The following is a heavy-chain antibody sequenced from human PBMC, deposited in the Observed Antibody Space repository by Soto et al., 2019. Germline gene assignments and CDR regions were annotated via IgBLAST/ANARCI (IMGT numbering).Heavy chain of an antibody. CDR1: GFTFSIYS. CDR2: IWYDGSNK. V-gene: IGHV3-33*08. J-gene: IGHJ4*02. Sequence: GGSMVLSSSASGFTFSIYSRSWVRQAPGKGLEWVGIIWYDGSNKYYADSVKGRFTISRDNSKNTLYLEVNSLRPDDTAVYYCARSFRQWLVDSWGQGALVTVSS. D-gene: IGHD6-19*01. CDR3: ARSFRQWLVDS.